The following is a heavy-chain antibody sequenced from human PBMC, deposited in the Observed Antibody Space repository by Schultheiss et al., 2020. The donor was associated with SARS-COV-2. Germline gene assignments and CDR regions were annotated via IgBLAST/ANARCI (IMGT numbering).Heavy chain of an antibody. D-gene: IGHD5-18*01. CDR2: MNPNSGNT. CDR3: ARDWMGGYNY. Sequence: ASVKVSCKASGYTFTGYYMHWVRQAPGQGLEWMGWMNPNSGNTGYAQKFQGRVTMTRNTSISTAYMELSSLRSDDTAVYYCARDWMGGYNYWGQGTLVTVSS. CDR1: GYTFTGYY. V-gene: IGHV1-8*02. J-gene: IGHJ4*02.